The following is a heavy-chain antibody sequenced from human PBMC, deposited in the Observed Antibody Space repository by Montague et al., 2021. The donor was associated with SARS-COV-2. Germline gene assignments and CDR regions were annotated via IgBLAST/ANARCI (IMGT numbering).Heavy chain of an antibody. Sequence: SMRISCAASGFTVSSSYMSWVRQAPGKGLGWVSVIYRGGDTYYADSVKGRCTISRHNSKNTLYLEMNSLRGEDTAVYYCTRSVAAAGTFYYYYGMDVWGQGTTVTVSS. V-gene: IGHV3-53*04. CDR3: TRSVAAAGTFYYYYGMDV. J-gene: IGHJ6*02. CDR2: IYRGGDT. D-gene: IGHD6-13*01. CDR1: GFTVSSSY.